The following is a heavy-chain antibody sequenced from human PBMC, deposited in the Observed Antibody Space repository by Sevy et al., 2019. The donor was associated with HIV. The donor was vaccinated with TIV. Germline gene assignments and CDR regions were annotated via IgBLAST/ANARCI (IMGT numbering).Heavy chain of an antibody. J-gene: IGHJ3*02. CDR2: IYYSGST. CDR3: ARGESIVVVIKGDAFDI. V-gene: IGHV4-30-4*01. Sequence: SETLSLTCTVSGGSISSGDYYCSWIRQPPGKGLEWIGYIYYSGSTYYNPSLKSRVTISVDTSKNQFSLKLSSVTAADTAVYYCARGESIVVVIKGDAFDIWGQGTMVTVSS. CDR1: GGSISSGDYY. D-gene: IGHD3-22*01.